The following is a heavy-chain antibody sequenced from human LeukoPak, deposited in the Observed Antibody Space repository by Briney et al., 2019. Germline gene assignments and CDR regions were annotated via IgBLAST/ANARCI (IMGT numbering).Heavy chain of an antibody. V-gene: IGHV3-53*01. D-gene: IGHD6-13*01. CDR2: IYTGGST. J-gene: IGHJ6*03. CDR3: ARVALGSSWYSYSSYYYMDV. CDR1: GFIVSSNY. Sequence: GGSLRLSCAASGFIVSSNYMTWVRQAPGKGLEWVSVIYTGGSTYYADSVKGRFTISRDNSRNTLYLQMNSLRAEDTAVYYCARVALGSSWYSYSSYYYMDVWGKGTTVTISS.